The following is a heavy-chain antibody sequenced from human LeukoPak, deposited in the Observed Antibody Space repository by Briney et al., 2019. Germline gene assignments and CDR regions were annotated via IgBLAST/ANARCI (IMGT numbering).Heavy chain of an antibody. CDR2: ISDSGST. V-gene: IGHV4-34*01. CDR3: ARALAAAYEGYYYYYGMDV. J-gene: IGHJ6*02. Sequence: PSETLSLTCAVYGGSFRGYFWSWIRQPPGKGLEWIGEISDSGSTKYNPSLESRVTISVDTSKNQFSLKLSSVTAADTAVYYCARALAAAYEGYYYYYGMDVWGQGTTVTVSS. CDR1: GGSFRGYF. D-gene: IGHD6-13*01.